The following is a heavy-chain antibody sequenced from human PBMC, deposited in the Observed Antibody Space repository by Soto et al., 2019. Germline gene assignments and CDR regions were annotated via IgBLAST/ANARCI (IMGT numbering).Heavy chain of an antibody. CDR3: AREGKVVGARSYYFDY. D-gene: IGHD1-26*01. Sequence: QVQQVESGGGVVQPGRSLRLSCAASGFTFSSYGMHWVRQAPGKGLEWVAVIWYDGSNKYYADSVKGRFTISRDNSKNTLYLQMNSLRAEDTAVYNCAREGKVVGARSYYFDYWGQGTLVTVSS. J-gene: IGHJ4*02. V-gene: IGHV3-33*01. CDR1: GFTFSSYG. CDR2: IWYDGSNK.